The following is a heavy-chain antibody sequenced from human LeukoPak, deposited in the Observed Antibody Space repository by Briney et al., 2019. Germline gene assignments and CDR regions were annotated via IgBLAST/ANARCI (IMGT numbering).Heavy chain of an antibody. D-gene: IGHD2-15*01. Sequence: PSETLSLTCTVSGGFISPYYWTWIRQPPGRGLEWIGFIYYTGSTNYSPSLKSRVTLSVDTSKNQFSLKLSSVTAADTAVYYCASCSGGSCSYWGQGTLVTVSS. V-gene: IGHV4-59*08. CDR3: ASCSGGSCSY. J-gene: IGHJ4*02. CDR1: GGFISPYY. CDR2: IYYTGST.